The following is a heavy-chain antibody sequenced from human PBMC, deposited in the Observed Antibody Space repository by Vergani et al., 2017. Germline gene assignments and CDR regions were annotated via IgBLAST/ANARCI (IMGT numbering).Heavy chain of an antibody. CDR1: GFTFNSYG. V-gene: IGHV3-30*02. Sequence: QVQLVESGGGVVQPGGSLRLSCAASGFTFNSYGMHWVRQAPGKGLEWVASIRSDESRRYYGDSMEGPFTISRDNSKNTLYLQMNSLRAEDTAVYYCAKGARGKSGSSNFDYWGQGTLVTVSS. J-gene: IGHJ4*02. CDR3: AKGARGKSGSSNFDY. D-gene: IGHD6-6*01. CDR2: IRSDESRR.